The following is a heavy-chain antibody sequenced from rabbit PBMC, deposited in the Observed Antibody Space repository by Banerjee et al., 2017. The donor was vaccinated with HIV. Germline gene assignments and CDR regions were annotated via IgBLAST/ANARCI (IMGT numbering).Heavy chain of an antibody. V-gene: IGHV1S43*01. D-gene: IGHD6-1*01. Sequence: QEQLVESGGGLVQPEGSLTLTCTASGFSFSSTYYMCWVRQAPGKGLELIACIYNGDGSTYYASWVNGRFSISRGTSLNTVDLKMTSLTVADTATYFCARAYSNGHPFALWGPGTLVTVS. CDR1: GFSFSSTYY. CDR3: ARAYSNGHPFAL. CDR2: IYNGDGST. J-gene: IGHJ6*01.